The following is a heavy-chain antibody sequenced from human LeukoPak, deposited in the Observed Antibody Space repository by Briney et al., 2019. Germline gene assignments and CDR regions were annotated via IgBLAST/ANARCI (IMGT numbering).Heavy chain of an antibody. J-gene: IGHJ6*02. CDR2: IYHSGST. D-gene: IGHD6-13*01. CDR1: GGSISSSNW. V-gene: IGHV4-4*02. CDR3: TRGCGSSWYLPPYGMDV. Sequence: SGTLSLTCAVSGGSISSSNWWSWVRQPPGKGLEWIGEIYHSGSTNYNPSLKSRVTISVDKSKNQFSLKLSSVTAADTAVYYCTRGCGSSWYLPPYGMDVWGQGTTVTVSS.